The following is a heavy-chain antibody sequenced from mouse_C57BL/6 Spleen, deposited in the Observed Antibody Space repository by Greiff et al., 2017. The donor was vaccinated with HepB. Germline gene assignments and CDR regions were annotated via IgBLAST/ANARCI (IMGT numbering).Heavy chain of an antibody. V-gene: IGHV3-6*01. CDR3: ARMRAYDGYYGRGLYAMDY. CDR2: ISYDGSN. J-gene: IGHJ4*01. D-gene: IGHD2-3*01. Sequence: EVQLQQSGPGLVKPSQSLSLTCSVTGYSITSGYYWNWIRQFPGNKLEWMGYISYDGSNNYNPSLKNRISITRDTSKNQFFLKLNSVTTEDTATYYCARMRAYDGYYGRGLYAMDYWGQGTSVTVSS. CDR1: GYSITSGYY.